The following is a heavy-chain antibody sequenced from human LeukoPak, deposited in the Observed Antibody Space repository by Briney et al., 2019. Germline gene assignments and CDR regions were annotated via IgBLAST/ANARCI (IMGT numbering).Heavy chain of an antibody. Sequence: PGRSLRLSCAASGFTLSTYGMYWVRQAPGKGLEWVAVIWNDGSNKHYADSVKGRFTISRDNSKNTLDLQINSLRAEDTAVYYYSKDLSSSCFEGLDNCGQGTLVTDSS. J-gene: IGHJ4*02. D-gene: IGHD6-13*01. CDR1: GFTLSTYG. CDR2: IWNDGSNK. V-gene: IGHV3-33*06. CDR3: SKDLSSSCFEGLDN.